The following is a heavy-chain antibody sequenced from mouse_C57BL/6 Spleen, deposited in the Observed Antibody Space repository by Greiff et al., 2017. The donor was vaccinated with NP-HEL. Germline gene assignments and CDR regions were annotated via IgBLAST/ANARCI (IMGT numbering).Heavy chain of an antibody. CDR3: ARTAQAKAMDY. D-gene: IGHD3-2*02. V-gene: IGHV1-55*01. CDR2: IYPGSGST. Sequence: QVQLQQSGAELVKPGASVKMSCKASGYTFTSYWITWVKQRPGQGLEWIGDIYPGSGSTNYNEKFKSKATLTVDTSSSTAYMQLGSLTSEDSAVYYCARTAQAKAMDYWGQGTSVTVSS. CDR1: GYTFTSYW. J-gene: IGHJ4*01.